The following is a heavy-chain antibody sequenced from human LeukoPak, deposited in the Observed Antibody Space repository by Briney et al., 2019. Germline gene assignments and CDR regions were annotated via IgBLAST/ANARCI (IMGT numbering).Heavy chain of an antibody. D-gene: IGHD3-9*01. CDR2: INHSGST. J-gene: IGHJ4*02. Sequence: SETPSPTCAVHGGSFSGYFWNWIRQPPGKGLEWIGEINHSGSTNYNPSLKSRVTISADTSKSQFSLRLGSVTAADTAVYYCASGWLTQDDSWGQGTLVTVSS. CDR3: ASGWLTQDDS. CDR1: GGSFSGYF. V-gene: IGHV4-34*01.